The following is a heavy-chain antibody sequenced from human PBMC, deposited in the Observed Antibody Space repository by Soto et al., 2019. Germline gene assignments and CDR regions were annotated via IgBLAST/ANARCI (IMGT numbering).Heavy chain of an antibody. V-gene: IGHV3-53*01. J-gene: IGHJ3*02. Sequence: GGSLRLSCAASGFTVSSNYMSWVRQAPGKGLEWVSVIYSGGSTYYADSVKGRFTISRDNSKNTLYLQMNSLRAEDTAVYYCARDSYGGNSPTDAFDIWGQGTMVTVSS. CDR1: GFTVSSNY. D-gene: IGHD4-17*01. CDR3: ARDSYGGNSPTDAFDI. CDR2: IYSGGST.